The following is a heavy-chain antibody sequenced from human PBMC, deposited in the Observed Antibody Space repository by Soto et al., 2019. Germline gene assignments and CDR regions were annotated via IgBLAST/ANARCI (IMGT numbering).Heavy chain of an antibody. CDR1: GFTFSSYA. Sequence: EGSLRLSCAAAGFTFSSYAMSWVRQAPGKGLEWVSAISGSGGSTYYAHSVKGRFTISRDNSKNTLYLQMKSLRAEDTAVYYCANDRFYHESTGYSGNWFAPWRELTRITVYS. V-gene: IGHV3-23*01. J-gene: IGHJ5*02. CDR2: ISGSGGST. CDR3: ANDRFYHESTGYSGNWFAP. D-gene: IGHD3-22*01.